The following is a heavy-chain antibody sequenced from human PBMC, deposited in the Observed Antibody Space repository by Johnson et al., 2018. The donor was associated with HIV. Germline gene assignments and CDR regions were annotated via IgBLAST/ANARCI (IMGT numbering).Heavy chain of an antibody. CDR1: GITFRSYL. CDR3: AGRGLYSGSYPI. J-gene: IGHJ3*02. CDR2: IYSGGST. V-gene: IGHV3-66*01. Sequence: VQLVESGGGLAQPGGSLRLSCAASGITFRSYLLTWVRQAPGKGLEWVSVIYSGGSTYYADSVKGRFTISRDNSKNTLYLQMNSLRAEDTAVYYCAGRGLYSGSYPIWGQGTMVTVSS. D-gene: IGHD1-26*01.